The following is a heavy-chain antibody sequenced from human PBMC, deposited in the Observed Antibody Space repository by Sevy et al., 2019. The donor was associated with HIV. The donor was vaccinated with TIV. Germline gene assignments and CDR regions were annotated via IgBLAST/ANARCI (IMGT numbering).Heavy chain of an antibody. CDR1: GYSISSGDY. V-gene: IGHV4-38-2*01. J-gene: IGHJ5*02. CDR3: ARTPSSYDSSGRYYPWFDP. D-gene: IGHD3-22*01. CDR2: IFHSGST. Sequence: SETLSLTCAVSGYSISSGDYWGWIRQPPGKGLEWIGSIFHSGSTYYNTSLKSRVTISVDTSKNQFSLKLSSVTAADTAVYFCARTPSSYDSSGRYYPWFDPWGQGTLVTVSS.